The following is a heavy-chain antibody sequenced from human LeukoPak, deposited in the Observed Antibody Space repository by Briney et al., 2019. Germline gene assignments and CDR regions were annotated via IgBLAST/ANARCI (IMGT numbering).Heavy chain of an antibody. J-gene: IGHJ5*02. D-gene: IGHD3-10*01. CDR1: GGTFSSYA. V-gene: IGHV1-69*05. Sequence: TVKLSCKASGGTFSSYAISWVPHAPGQGLEDMGGIIPIFDTANYAQKVQGRVTITTDESTSTAYMELSSLRSEDTAVYYCARDGLPPLGSGSYYPYRNWFDPWGQGTLVTVSS. CDR2: IIPIFDTA. CDR3: ARDGLPPLGSGSYYPYRNWFDP.